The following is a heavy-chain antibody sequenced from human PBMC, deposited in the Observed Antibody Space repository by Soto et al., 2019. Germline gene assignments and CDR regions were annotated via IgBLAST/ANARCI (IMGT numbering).Heavy chain of an antibody. CDR1: GESFGYYY. J-gene: IGHJ3*02. CDR2: INHSGRT. CDR3: ARWDYDFRDAFDI. D-gene: IGHD3-3*01. Sequence: QVQLQQWGTGLLKPSETLSLTCGVYGESFGYYYWSSIRQPPGKGLEWIGEINHSGRTKYKSSLKSRVTISIDTSKTQFSLKMTSVTAADTAVYYCARWDYDFRDAFDIWGQGTMVTVSS. V-gene: IGHV4-34*01.